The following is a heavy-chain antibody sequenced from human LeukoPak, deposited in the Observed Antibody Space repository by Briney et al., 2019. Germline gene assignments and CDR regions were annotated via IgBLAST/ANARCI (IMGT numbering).Heavy chain of an antibody. CDR3: APRSGGMDV. CDR2: ISGGNT. V-gene: IGHV3-23*01. CDR1: GLTLSSYA. Sequence: PGGSLRLSCAGSGLTLSSYAMSWVRQAPGKGLEWVSGISGGNTYYADSVKGRFTISRDNSKNTLYLQMNSLRAEDTAVYYCAPRSGGMDVWGRGTTVTVS. J-gene: IGHJ6*02.